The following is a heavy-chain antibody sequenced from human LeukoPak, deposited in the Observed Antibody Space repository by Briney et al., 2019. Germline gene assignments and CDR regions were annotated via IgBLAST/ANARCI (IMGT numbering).Heavy chain of an antibody. CDR2: MSAYNGVS. V-gene: IGHV1-18*01. CDR1: GYTFVSYG. D-gene: IGHD5-12*01. Sequence: ASVKVSCKASGYTFVSYGINWVRQAPGQGLEWMGWMSAYNGVSNSAQKVQDRVTMTTDTSTSTAYMELRSLRSDDTAVYYCAIARIGYSGYDWYYFDYWGQGTLVTVSS. J-gene: IGHJ4*02. CDR3: AIARIGYSGYDWYYFDY.